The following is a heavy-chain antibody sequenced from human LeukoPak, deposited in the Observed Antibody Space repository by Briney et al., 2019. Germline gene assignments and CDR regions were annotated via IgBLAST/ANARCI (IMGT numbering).Heavy chain of an antibody. D-gene: IGHD2-15*01. CDR2: IYHSGST. Sequence: TSETLSLTCTVSGGSVSSGSYYWSWIRQPPGKGLEWIGYIYHSGSTYYNPSLKSRVTISVDRSKNQFSLKLSSVTAADTAVYYCARESAAGFWVDPWGQGTLVTVSS. J-gene: IGHJ5*02. V-gene: IGHV4-30-2*01. CDR3: ARESAAGFWVDP. CDR1: GGSVSSGSYY.